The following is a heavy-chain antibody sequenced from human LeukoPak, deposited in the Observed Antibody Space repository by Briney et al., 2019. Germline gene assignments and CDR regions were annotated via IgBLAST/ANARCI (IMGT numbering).Heavy chain of an antibody. CDR1: GGSFSGYY. Sequence: SETLSLTCAVYGGSFSGYYWSWIRQPPGKGLEWIGEINHSGSTNYNPSLKSRVTISVDTSKNQFSLKLSSVTAADTAVYYCANRFRRDFDYWGQGTLVTVSS. CDR3: ANRFRRDFDY. CDR2: INHSGST. J-gene: IGHJ4*02. V-gene: IGHV4-34*01. D-gene: IGHD3-3*01.